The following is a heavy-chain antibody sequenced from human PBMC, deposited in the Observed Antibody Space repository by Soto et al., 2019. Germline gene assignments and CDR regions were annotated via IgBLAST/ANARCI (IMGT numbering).Heavy chain of an antibody. D-gene: IGHD4-17*01. CDR1: GGSISNDKYY. Sequence: QVQLQESGPGLVKPSQTLSLTCTVSGGSISNDKYYWTWIRQHPGKGLEWIGYTSYSGSTFYSASLKSRVTIAVDTSKNHFSLNLSSVTAADTAIYYCARDSGWTVTTFNWLDPWGQGILVTVSS. J-gene: IGHJ5*02. CDR2: TSYSGST. CDR3: ARDSGWTVTTFNWLDP. V-gene: IGHV4-31*03.